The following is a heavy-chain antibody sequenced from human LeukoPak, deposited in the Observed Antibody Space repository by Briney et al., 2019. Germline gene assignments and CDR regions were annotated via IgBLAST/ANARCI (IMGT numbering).Heavy chain of an antibody. J-gene: IGHJ5*02. CDR1: GYTFTSYD. V-gene: IGHV1-8*01. Sequence: GASVKVSCKASGYTFTSYDINWVRQATGQGLEWMGWMNPNSGNTGYAQKFQGRVTMTRNTSISTAYMELSSLRSEDTAVYYCAGVWRKTTNWFDPWGQGTLVTVSS. CDR3: AGVWRKTTNWFDP. D-gene: IGHD1/OR15-1a*01. CDR2: MNPNSGNT.